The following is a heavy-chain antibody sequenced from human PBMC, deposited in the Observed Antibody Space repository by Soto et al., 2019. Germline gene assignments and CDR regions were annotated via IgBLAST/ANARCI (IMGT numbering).Heavy chain of an antibody. D-gene: IGHD2-8*01. CDR3: TKLGDYCTNGVCYPAPYYFDY. Sequence: GGSLRLSCAASGFTFSNAWMSWVRQAPGKGLEWVGRIKSKTDGGTTDYAAPVKGRFTISRDDSKNTLYLQMNRLKTEDTAVYYCTKLGDYCTNGVCYPAPYYFDYWGQGTLVTVSS. V-gene: IGHV3-15*01. CDR2: IKSKTDGGTT. J-gene: IGHJ4*02. CDR1: GFTFSNAW.